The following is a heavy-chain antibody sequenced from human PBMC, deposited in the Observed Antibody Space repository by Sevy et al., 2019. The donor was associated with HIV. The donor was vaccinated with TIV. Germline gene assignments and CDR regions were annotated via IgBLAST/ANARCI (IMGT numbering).Heavy chain of an antibody. V-gene: IGHV3-23*01. D-gene: IGHD6-6*01. CDR1: GFTFSTYA. CDR3: ARGLLARPRGDYWYFDL. CDR2: ISGSASTTYYGGAA. Sequence: GGSLRLSCTASGFTFSTYAMSWVRQAPGKGLEWVSGISGSASTTYYGGAAYYADSVKGRFTSTRDNAKNTLYLEMNSLRDEDSAVFHCARGLLARPRGDYWYFDLWGRSTLVTVSS. J-gene: IGHJ2*01.